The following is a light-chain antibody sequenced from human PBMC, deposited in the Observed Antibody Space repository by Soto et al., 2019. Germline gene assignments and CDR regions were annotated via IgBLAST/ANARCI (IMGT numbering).Light chain of an antibody. V-gene: IGKV1-5*01. CDR3: QHYNGYPYT. Sequence: DIPMTQSPSTLSASIGDRVTITCRASQSINNCLDWYQQRPGQAPHILIYDVFRLGTGVPSRFSGSGSGTEFTLTISSLQAEDFATYFCQHYNGYPYTFGPGTKLDI. J-gene: IGKJ2*01. CDR2: DVF. CDR1: QSINNC.